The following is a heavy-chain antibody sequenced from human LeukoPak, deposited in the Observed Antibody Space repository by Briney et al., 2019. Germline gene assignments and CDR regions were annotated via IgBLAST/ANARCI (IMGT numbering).Heavy chain of an antibody. Sequence: PSETLSLTCTVSGGSISSYYWSWIRQPPGKGLEWIGYIYYSGNTNCNPSLKSRVTISVDTSKNHFSLRLSSVTAADTAVYYCARGGWYSWFDPWGQGTLVTVSS. V-gene: IGHV4-59*01. CDR1: GGSISSYY. D-gene: IGHD1-26*01. CDR3: ARGGWYSWFDP. J-gene: IGHJ5*02. CDR2: IYYSGNT.